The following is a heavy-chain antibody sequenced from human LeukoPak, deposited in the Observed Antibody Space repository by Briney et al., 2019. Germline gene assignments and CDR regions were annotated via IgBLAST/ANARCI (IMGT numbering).Heavy chain of an antibody. Sequence: ASVKVSCKASGYTFTDVYLHWVRPAPGQGLAWMGWITPNSGATNYAQKFQGRVTMTRDTSISTAYMELGRLRTDDTAMYFCARHGGGSTTYPFDYWGQGTLVTVSS. J-gene: IGHJ4*02. V-gene: IGHV1-2*02. D-gene: IGHD2/OR15-2a*01. CDR3: ARHGGGSTTYPFDY. CDR2: ITPNSGAT. CDR1: GYTFTDVY.